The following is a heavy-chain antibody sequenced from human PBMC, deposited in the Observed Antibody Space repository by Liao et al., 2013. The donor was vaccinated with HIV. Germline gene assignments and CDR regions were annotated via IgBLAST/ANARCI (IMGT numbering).Heavy chain of an antibody. CDR1: GDLIRRDNYY. Sequence: QVQLQQWGAGLLKPSETLSLTCAVSGDLIRRDNYYWTWIRQPAGTGLEWIGHIYTGMSTTGTTNYNPSLKSRVTISVDTSKNHFSLKLSSVTAADTAVYYCARGRRYYSSGRWGDYWGQGTLVTVSS. CDR2: IYTGMSTTGTT. J-gene: IGHJ4*02. CDR3: ARGRRYYSSGRWGDY. V-gene: IGHV4-61*02. D-gene: IGHD2-21*01.